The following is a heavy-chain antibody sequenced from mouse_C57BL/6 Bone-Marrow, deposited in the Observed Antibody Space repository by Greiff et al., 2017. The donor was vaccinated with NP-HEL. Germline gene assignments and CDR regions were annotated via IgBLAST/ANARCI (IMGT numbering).Heavy chain of an antibody. V-gene: IGHV1-19*01. CDR1: GYTFTDYY. Sequence: EVKLLESGPVLVKPGASVKMSCKASGYTFTDYYMNWVKQSHGKSLEWIGVINPYNGGTSYNQKFKGKATLTVDKSSSTAYMELNSLTSEDSAVYYCAANYYGSYAMDYWGQGTSVTVSS. CDR2: INPYNGGT. D-gene: IGHD1-1*01. J-gene: IGHJ4*01. CDR3: AANYYGSYAMDY.